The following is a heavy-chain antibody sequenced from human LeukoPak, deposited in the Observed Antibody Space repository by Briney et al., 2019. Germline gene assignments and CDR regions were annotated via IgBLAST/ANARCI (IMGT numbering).Heavy chain of an antibody. V-gene: IGHV1-69*04. CDR2: IIPILGIA. J-gene: IGHJ6*02. D-gene: IGHD2-21*01. CDR1: GGTFSIYA. CDR3: GRERRPENIVVVYYYGMDV. Sequence: SVTVSFTASGGTFSIYAISWVRQAPGQGLEWMGRIIPILGIANYSQKFLGRVTTTADKSTSTAYMELSSLRAEDTAVYYCGRERRPENIVVVYYYGMDVWGQGTTVTVSS.